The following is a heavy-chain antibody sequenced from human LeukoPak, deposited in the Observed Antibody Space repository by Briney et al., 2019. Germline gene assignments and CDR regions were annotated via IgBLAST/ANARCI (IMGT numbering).Heavy chain of an antibody. D-gene: IGHD3-22*01. CDR3: AKAGRAWGHSGYYFDY. J-gene: IGHJ4*02. CDR1: GFTFSSYG. V-gene: IGHV3-30*18. Sequence: PGGSLRLSCAASGFTFSSYGMHWVRQAPGKGLEWVAVISYDGSNKYYADSVKGRFTISRDNSKNTLYLQMNSLRAEDTAVYYCAKAGRAWGHSGYYFDYWGQGTLVTVSS. CDR2: ISYDGSNK.